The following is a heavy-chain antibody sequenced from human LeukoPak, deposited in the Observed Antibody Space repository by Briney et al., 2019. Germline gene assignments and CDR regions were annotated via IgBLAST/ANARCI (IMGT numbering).Heavy chain of an antibody. CDR2: INQDGSEK. D-gene: IGHD3-16*02. J-gene: IGHJ4*02. CDR1: GFTFRTYW. CDR3: AMALGNESHDY. V-gene: IGHV3-7*01. Sequence: GGSLRLSCAASGFTFRTYWMSWVRQAPGKGLEWVANINQDGSEKYYVDSVKGRFTISRDNAKNSLFLQMNSLRAEDTAVYFCAMALGNESHDYWGQGTLVTVSS.